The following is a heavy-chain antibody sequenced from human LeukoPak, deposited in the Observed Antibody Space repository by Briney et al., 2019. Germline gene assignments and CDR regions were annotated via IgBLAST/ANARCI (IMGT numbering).Heavy chain of an antibody. D-gene: IGHD2-8*01. CDR1: GFTFSNYA. J-gene: IGHJ4*02. Sequence: PGGSLRLSCAASGFTFSNYAIHWVRQAPGKGLEWVAVISFDGSHKFYGDSVKGRFTISRDNSKNTLYLQMNSLRGEDTAVYYCTREEGLYRYFDYWGQGTLVTVSS. CDR3: TREEGLYRYFDY. V-gene: IGHV3-30-3*01. CDR2: ISFDGSHK.